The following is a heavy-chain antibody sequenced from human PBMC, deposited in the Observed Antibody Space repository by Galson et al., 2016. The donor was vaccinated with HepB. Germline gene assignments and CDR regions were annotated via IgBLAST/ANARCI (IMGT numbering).Heavy chain of an antibody. J-gene: IGHJ5*02. Sequence: CAISGDSVSSDGAAWNWIRQSPSRGLEWLGRTYYRSKWYNAYALSVKSRITINPATSKNQFSLQLNSVTPEDTAGYYCARAEANWDGGGDNWFDPWGQGTLVTVSS. D-gene: IGHD7-27*01. CDR3: ARAEANWDGGGDNWFDP. CDR1: GDSVSSDGAA. CDR2: TYYRSKWYN. V-gene: IGHV6-1*01.